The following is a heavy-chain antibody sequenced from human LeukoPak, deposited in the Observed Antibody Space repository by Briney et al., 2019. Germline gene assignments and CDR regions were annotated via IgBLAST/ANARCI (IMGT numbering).Heavy chain of an antibody. CDR3: ARGYCSSTSCYRSSWFDP. CDR2: ISGSGGST. V-gene: IGHV3-23*01. CDR1: GFTFSDYY. D-gene: IGHD2-2*01. J-gene: IGHJ5*02. Sequence: GGSLRLSCAASGFTFSDYYMSWIRQAPGKGLEWVSAISGSGGSTYYADSVKGRFTISRDNSKNTVYLQMNVLRAEDTAVYYCARGYCSSTSCYRSSWFDPWGQGTLVTVSS.